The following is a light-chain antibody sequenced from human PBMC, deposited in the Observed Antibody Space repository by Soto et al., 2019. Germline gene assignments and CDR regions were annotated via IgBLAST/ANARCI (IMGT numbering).Light chain of an antibody. Sequence: DIVMTQSPLCLPVTPGEPASISCRSSQSLLQSNGYNYLDWYVQKPGQSPQLLIYLGSNRASGVPDRFSGSGSGTDSTLKISRVEAEDVGVYYCMQALQTPWAFGQGTKVEIK. V-gene: IGKV2-28*01. J-gene: IGKJ1*01. CDR2: LGS. CDR1: QSLLQSNGYNY. CDR3: MQALQTPWA.